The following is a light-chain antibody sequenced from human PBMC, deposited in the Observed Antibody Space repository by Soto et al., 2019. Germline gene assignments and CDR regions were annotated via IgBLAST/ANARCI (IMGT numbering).Light chain of an antibody. Sequence: SVLTQTPGTVSWSAGGGRTLTCNASRSVSNYLAWYKQKPGQXPRXXIYDASNRPTDIPARFSASGSGTDFTLTISRLQPEDCAVDYCQQRSNWPLTFAQGTRLEIK. CDR3: QQRSNWPLT. CDR2: DAS. V-gene: IGKV3-11*01. J-gene: IGKJ5*01. CDR1: RSVSNY.